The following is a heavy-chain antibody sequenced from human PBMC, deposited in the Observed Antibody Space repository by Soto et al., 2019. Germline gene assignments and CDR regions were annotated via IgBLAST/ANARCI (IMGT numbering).Heavy chain of an antibody. CDR3: ARTYSSGSNWFDP. V-gene: IGHV1-69*13. D-gene: IGHD6-19*01. CDR2: IIPIFGTA. CDR1: GGTFSSYA. Sequence: GASAKVSCKASGGTFSSYAISGVRQAPGQGLEWMGGIIPIFGTANYAQKFQGRVTITADESTSTAYMELSSLRSEDTAVYYCARTYSSGSNWFDPWGQGTLVTVSS. J-gene: IGHJ5*02.